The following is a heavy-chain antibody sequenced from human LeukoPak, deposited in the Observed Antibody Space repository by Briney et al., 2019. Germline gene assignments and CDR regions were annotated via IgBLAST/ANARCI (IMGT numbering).Heavy chain of an antibody. CDR2: ISSSGSTI. D-gene: IGHD2-21*02. Sequence: GGSLRLSCAASGFTFSSYGMNWVRQAPGKGLEWVSYISSSGSTIYYADSVKGRFTIPRDNAKNSLYLQMNSLRAEDTAVYYCARRRGGDPTLDYWGQGTLVTVSS. V-gene: IGHV3-48*03. CDR1: GFTFSSYG. J-gene: IGHJ4*02. CDR3: ARRRGGDPTLDY.